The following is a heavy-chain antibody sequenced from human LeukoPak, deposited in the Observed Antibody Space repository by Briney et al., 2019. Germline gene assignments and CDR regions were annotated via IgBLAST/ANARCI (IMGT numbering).Heavy chain of an antibody. D-gene: IGHD3-10*01. CDR2: IYSGGST. Sequence: GGSLRLSCAASGFTVSSNYMSWVRQAPGKGLEWVSVIYSGGSTYYADSVKGRFTISGDNSKSTLYIQMNSLRAEDTAVYYCARAKPKNMVRGLIMRRESRYYFDYWGQGALVTVSS. J-gene: IGHJ4*02. V-gene: IGHV3-53*01. CDR1: GFTVSSNY. CDR3: ARAKPKNMVRGLIMRRESRYYFDY.